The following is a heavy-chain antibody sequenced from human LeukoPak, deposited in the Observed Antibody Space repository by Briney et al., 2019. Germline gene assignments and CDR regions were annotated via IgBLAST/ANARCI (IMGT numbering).Heavy chain of an antibody. CDR1: GGSISSGGYS. CDR3: ASLLGYCSGGSCLHDY. J-gene: IGHJ4*02. Sequence: PSQTLSLTCAVSGGSISSGGYSWSWIRQPPGKGLEWIGYIYHSGSTYYNLSLKSRVTISVDRSKNQFSLKLSSVTAADTAVYYCASLLGYCSGGSCLHDYWGQGTLVTVSS. D-gene: IGHD2-15*01. CDR2: IYHSGST. V-gene: IGHV4-30-2*01.